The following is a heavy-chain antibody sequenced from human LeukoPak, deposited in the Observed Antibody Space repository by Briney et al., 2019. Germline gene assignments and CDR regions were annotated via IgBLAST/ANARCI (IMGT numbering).Heavy chain of an antibody. V-gene: IGHV3-30*18. Sequence: ERSLRLSCAASGFTFSSYGMHWVRQAPGKGLEWVAVIAYDGSNKYYADSVKGRFTISRDNSKNTLYLQMNSLRAEDTAVYYCAKAFYDILTGFPNWGQGTLVTVSS. CDR3: AKAFYDILTGFPN. CDR2: IAYDGSNK. J-gene: IGHJ4*02. CDR1: GFTFSSYG. D-gene: IGHD3-9*01.